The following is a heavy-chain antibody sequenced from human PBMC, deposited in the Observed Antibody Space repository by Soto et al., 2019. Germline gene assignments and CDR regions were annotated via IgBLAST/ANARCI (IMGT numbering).Heavy chain of an antibody. CDR2: IYSGGST. CDR1: GFTVSSNY. Sequence: EVQLVESGGGLIQPGGSLRLSCAASGFTVSSNYMSWVRQAPGKGLEWVSVIYSGGSTYYADSVKGRFTISRDNSKNTLYLQMNSLRAEDTAVYYCARGSLYCSGGSCLDYWGQGTLVTVSS. D-gene: IGHD2-15*01. J-gene: IGHJ4*02. V-gene: IGHV3-53*01. CDR3: ARGSLYCSGGSCLDY.